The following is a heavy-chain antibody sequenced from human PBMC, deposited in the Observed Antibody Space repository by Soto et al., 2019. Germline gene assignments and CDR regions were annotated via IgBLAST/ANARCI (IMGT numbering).Heavy chain of an antibody. V-gene: IGHV4-38-2*01. J-gene: IGHJ3*02. Sequence: SETLSLTCAVSGYSISSGYYWGWIRQPPGKGLEWIGSIYHSGSTYYNPSLKSRVTISVDTSKNQFSLKLSSVTAADTAVYYCARVMGGDAFDIWGQGTMVTVSS. CDR1: GYSISSGYY. CDR2: IYHSGST. CDR3: ARVMGGDAFDI. D-gene: IGHD1-26*01.